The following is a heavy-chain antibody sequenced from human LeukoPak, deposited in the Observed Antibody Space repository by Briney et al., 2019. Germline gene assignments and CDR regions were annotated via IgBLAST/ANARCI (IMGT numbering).Heavy chain of an antibody. CDR2: VTGPGDTT. CDR3: AKGAEIDL. CDR1: GFAFTNYA. V-gene: IGHV3-23*01. J-gene: IGHJ5*02. D-gene: IGHD3-16*01. Sequence: GGSLRVSCATSGFAFTNYAMNWVRQAPGKGLEWVSAVTGPGDTTYYADSVKGRFFMSREDSKTTVYLQMNSLRAEDTAIYYCAKGAEIDLWGQGTLVTVSS.